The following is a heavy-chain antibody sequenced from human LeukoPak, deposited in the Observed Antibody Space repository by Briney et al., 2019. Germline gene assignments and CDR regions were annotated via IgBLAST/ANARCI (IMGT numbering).Heavy chain of an antibody. CDR2: ITASGRSGRST. D-gene: IGHD2-15*01. Sequence: GGSLRLSCAASGFTFSSYAMSWVRQAPGKGLEWVSTITASGRSGRSTYYADSVKGRFTISRDNAKNSLYLQMNSLRDEDTAVYYCARSSAENDYWGQGTLVTVSS. J-gene: IGHJ4*02. CDR1: GFTFSSYA. CDR3: ARSSAENDY. V-gene: IGHV3-23*01.